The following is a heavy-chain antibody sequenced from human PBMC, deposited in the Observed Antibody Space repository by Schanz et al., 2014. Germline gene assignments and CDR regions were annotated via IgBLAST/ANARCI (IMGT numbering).Heavy chain of an antibody. J-gene: IGHJ6*02. CDR1: GGTFSSST. CDR3: AKVDRTRYYAMDV. V-gene: IGHV1-69*09. Sequence: VQLLESGAEVKKPGSSVKVSCKASGGTFSSSTLTWVRQAPGQGLEWMGRIIPILDKTNYAQKFQGRVTMTADKSTSTVYMEVSGLRSEDTAVYYCAKVDRTRYYAMDVWGQGTTVTVSS. CDR2: IIPILDKT. D-gene: IGHD3-9*01.